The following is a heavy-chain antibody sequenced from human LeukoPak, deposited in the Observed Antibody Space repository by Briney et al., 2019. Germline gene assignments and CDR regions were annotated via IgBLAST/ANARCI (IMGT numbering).Heavy chain of an antibody. J-gene: IGHJ4*02. CDR1: GYTFTGYY. Sequence: ASVTVSCMASGYTFTGYYMHWVRQAPGQGLEWMGWINPNSGGTNYAQKFQGRVTMTRDTSISTAYMELSRLRSDDTAVYYCASRNTRYCSSTSCHDYWGQGTLVTVSS. CDR3: ASRNTRYCSSTSCHDY. CDR2: INPNSGGT. V-gene: IGHV1-2*02. D-gene: IGHD2-2*01.